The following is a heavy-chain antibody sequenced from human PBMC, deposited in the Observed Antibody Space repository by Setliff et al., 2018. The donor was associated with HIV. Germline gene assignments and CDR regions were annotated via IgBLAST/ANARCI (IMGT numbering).Heavy chain of an antibody. D-gene: IGHD1-20*01. Sequence: ASVKVSCKASGYNFTIFGITWVRQAPGQGLEWMGWMHPGSGNTGFAAKFQGRVTMTRDTSTQTAYMELTSLTFHDTAVYYCARGFYSWNLWGQGTLVTVSS. J-gene: IGHJ5*02. V-gene: IGHV1-8*02. CDR3: ARGFYSWNL. CDR1: GYNFTIFG. CDR2: MHPGSGNT.